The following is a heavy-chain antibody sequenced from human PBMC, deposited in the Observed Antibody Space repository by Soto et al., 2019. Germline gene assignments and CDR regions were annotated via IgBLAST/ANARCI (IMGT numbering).Heavy chain of an antibody. Sequence: GSLRLSCAASGFTFSSYSMNWVRQAPGKGLEWVSYISSSSSTIYYADSVKGRFTISRDNAKNSLYLQMNSLRDEDTAVYYCARSRQWLGPYYFDYWGQGTLVTVSS. CDR2: ISSSSSTI. V-gene: IGHV3-48*02. CDR3: ARSRQWLGPYYFDY. J-gene: IGHJ4*02. CDR1: GFTFSSYS. D-gene: IGHD6-19*01.